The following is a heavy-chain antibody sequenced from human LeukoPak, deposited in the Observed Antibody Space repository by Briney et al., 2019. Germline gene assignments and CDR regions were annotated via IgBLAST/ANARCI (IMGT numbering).Heavy chain of an antibody. CDR1: GYTFSTYD. CDR3: ARAIRYQLLSDY. J-gene: IGHJ4*02. Sequence: ASVKVSCKTSGYTFSTYDINWVRRAAGQGLEWMGWMNPNSGNTGFAQKFQGRATTTRDTSITTAYLELSSLRSEDTAVYYCARAIRYQLLSDYWGQGTPVTVSS. D-gene: IGHD2-2*01. CDR2: MNPNSGNT. V-gene: IGHV1-8*03.